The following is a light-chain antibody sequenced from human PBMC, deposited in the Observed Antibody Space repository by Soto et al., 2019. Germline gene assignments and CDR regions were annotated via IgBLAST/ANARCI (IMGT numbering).Light chain of an antibody. V-gene: IGLV2-14*01. CDR3: SSYTSSSTLYV. Sequence: QSALTQPASVSGSPGQSITISCTGTSSDGGGDNYVSWYQQHPGKAPKLMIYDVSNRRSGVSNRFPGSKSGNTASLTISGLQPEAEADYYCSSYTSSSTLYVFGTGTKLTVL. CDR2: DVS. CDR1: SSDGGGDNY. J-gene: IGLJ1*01.